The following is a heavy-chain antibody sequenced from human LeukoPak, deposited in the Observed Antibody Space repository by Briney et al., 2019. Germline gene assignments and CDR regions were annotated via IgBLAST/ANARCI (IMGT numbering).Heavy chain of an antibody. J-gene: IGHJ4*02. V-gene: IGHV3-30*02. Sequence: PGGSLRLSCAASGFTFSSYGIHWVRQAPGKGLEWVAFIRYDGTNKYYADSVKGRFTISRGNSKNTLYLQMNSLRAEDTAVYYCAKSNVLLWFGEPYYFDYWGQGTLVTVSS. CDR3: AKSNVLLWFGEPYYFDY. CDR2: IRYDGTNK. CDR1: GFTFSSYG. D-gene: IGHD3-10*01.